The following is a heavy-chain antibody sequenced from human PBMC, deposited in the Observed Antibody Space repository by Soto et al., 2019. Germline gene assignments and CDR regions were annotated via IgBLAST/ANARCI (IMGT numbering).Heavy chain of an antibody. CDR2: INWNSGKV. Sequence: EMQLVESGGGLVPPGRSLRLSCAGFGFKFEDYAMHWVRQVPGKGLEWVSYINWNSGKVKYVDSVKGRFTISRDNAKNSLYLHMTSLKSEDTALYYCAKAGCSDANCHFWALESWGQGTLVSVSS. V-gene: IGHV3-9*01. CDR3: AKAGCSDANCHFWALES. CDR1: GFKFEDYA. J-gene: IGHJ4*02. D-gene: IGHD6-19*01.